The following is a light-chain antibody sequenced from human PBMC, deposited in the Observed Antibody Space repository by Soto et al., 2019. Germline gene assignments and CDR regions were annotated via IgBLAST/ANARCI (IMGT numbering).Light chain of an antibody. CDR3: LAWDDSLNGNL. CDR2: TND. Sequence: QSVLTQPPSASGTPGQRVTISCSGSSSNIESNTVYWYQQLPGMAPRLLIHTNDRPPSGVPDRFSGSKSGTSASLAISGLQSEDEADYYCLAWDDSLNGNLFGTGTKLTVL. V-gene: IGLV1-44*01. J-gene: IGLJ1*01. CDR1: SSNIESNT.